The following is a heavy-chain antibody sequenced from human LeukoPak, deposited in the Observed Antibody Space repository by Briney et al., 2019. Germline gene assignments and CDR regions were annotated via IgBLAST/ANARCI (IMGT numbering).Heavy chain of an antibody. CDR2: ISSSSSYI. D-gene: IGHD2/OR15-2a*01. V-gene: IGHV3-21*01. CDR1: GFTFSSYA. Sequence: GGSLRLSCAASGFTFSSYAMSWVRQAPGKGLEWVSSISSSSSYIYYADSVKGRFTISRDNAKNSLYLQMNSLRAEDTAVYCCARSQGFFSAFDIWGQGTMVTVSS. CDR3: ARSQGFFSAFDI. J-gene: IGHJ3*02.